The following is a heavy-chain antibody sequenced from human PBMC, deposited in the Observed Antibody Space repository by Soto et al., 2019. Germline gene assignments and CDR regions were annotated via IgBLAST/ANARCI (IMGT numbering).Heavy chain of an antibody. J-gene: IGHJ4*02. CDR1: GYTFTSYG. Sequence: QVQLVQSGAEVKKPGASVRVSCKASGYTFTSYGISWVRQAPGQGLEWMGWISAYNGNTNYAQRLQGRVTVTTDTSTTTAYMEWRSLKSDDTAVYYCARVSPSSRAAEPWGQGTLVTVS. V-gene: IGHV1-18*01. CDR3: ARVSPSSRAAEP. D-gene: IGHD6-13*01. CDR2: ISAYNGNT.